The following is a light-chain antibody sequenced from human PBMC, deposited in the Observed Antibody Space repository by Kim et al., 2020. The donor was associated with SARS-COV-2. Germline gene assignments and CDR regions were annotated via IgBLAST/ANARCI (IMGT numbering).Light chain of an antibody. Sequence: AAGKTARITCGGNNIGSKSVHWYQQKPGQAPVLVIYYDSDRPSGSPERFSGSNSGNTATLTISRVEAGDEADYYCQVWDSSSDHPVFGGGTKLTVL. CDR2: YDS. V-gene: IGLV3-21*04. J-gene: IGLJ2*01. CDR3: QVWDSSSDHPV. CDR1: NIGSKS.